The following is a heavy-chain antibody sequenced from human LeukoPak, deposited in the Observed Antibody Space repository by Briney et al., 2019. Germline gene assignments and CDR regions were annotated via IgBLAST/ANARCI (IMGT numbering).Heavy chain of an antibody. CDR2: IYSGGST. CDR3: ARDDKRSGALDP. D-gene: IGHD2-15*01. Sequence: GGSLRLSCAASGLTVSSNYMSWVRQAPGKGLEWVSVIYSGGSTYYADSVKGRFTISRDNSKNTLYLQMSSLRAEDTAVYYCARDDKRSGALDPWGQGTLVTVSS. V-gene: IGHV3-53*01. CDR1: GLTVSSNY. J-gene: IGHJ5*02.